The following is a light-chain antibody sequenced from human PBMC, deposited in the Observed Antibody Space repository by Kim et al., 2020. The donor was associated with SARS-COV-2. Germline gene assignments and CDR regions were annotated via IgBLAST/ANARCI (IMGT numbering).Light chain of an antibody. J-gene: IGKJ1*01. CDR2: SAS. Sequence: PGEGATRSCRARQSSSSNYLAWYQQKPGQPPRLLIYSASSRATGIPDRFSGRGSGTDFTLTISRLEPDDFAVYYCQQYDTSPRTFGQGTKVDIK. V-gene: IGKV3-20*01. CDR1: QSSSSNY. CDR3: QQYDTSPRT.